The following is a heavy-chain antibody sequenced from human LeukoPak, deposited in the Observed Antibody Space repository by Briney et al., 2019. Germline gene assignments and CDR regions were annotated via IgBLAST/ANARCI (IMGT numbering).Heavy chain of an antibody. D-gene: IGHD3-3*01. CDR3: AHASYYDFWSGYYTFHFDY. CDR2: IYWNDDK. Sequence: ESGPTLVNPTQTLTLTCTFSGFSLSTSGVGVGWIRQPPGKALEWLALIYWNDDKRYSPSLKSRLTITKDTSKYQVVLTMTNMDPVDTATYYCAHASYYDFWSGYYTFHFDYWGQGTLVTVSS. CDR1: GFSLSTSGVG. J-gene: IGHJ4*02. V-gene: IGHV2-5*01.